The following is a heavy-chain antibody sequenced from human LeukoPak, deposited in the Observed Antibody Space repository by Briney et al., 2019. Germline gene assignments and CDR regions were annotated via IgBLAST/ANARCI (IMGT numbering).Heavy chain of an antibody. Sequence: ASETVSCKVSGYTLTELCMHLVRQAPAARREGTGVFDPEDGETIYAQKFQGRVTMTEDASTDTAYMELSSLRSEDTAVYYCATGRQAQLWFRLGYFDYWGQGTLVTVSS. D-gene: IGHD5-18*01. CDR3: ATGRQAQLWFRLGYFDY. CDR1: GYTLTELC. CDR2: FDPEDGET. J-gene: IGHJ4*02. V-gene: IGHV1-24*01.